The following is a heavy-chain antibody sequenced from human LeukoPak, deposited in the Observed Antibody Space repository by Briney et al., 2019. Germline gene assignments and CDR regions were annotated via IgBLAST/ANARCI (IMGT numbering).Heavy chain of an antibody. CDR1: GFTVSSNY. D-gene: IGHD2-15*01. V-gene: IGHV3-53*01. Sequence: GGSLRLSCAASGFTVSSNYMSWVRQAPGKGLEWVSVIYSGGSTYYADSVKGRSTISRDNSKNTLYLQMNSLRAEDTAVYYCARGVVVAATRPYGMDVWGQGTTVTVSS. CDR3: ARGVVVAATRPYGMDV. J-gene: IGHJ6*02. CDR2: IYSGGST.